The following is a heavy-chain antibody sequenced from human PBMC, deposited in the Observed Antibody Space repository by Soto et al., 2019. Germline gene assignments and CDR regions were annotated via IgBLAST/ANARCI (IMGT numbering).Heavy chain of an antibody. D-gene: IGHD2-21*01. CDR2: IIPELGYA. J-gene: IGHJ4*02. V-gene: IGHV1-69*01. CDR1: GGGNLRDYR. CDR3: TRGSDGYKFGAVY. Sequence: QVQLVQSGAEVKEPGSSVKVSCKASGGGNLRDYRTTWVRRAPGQGLEWMGGIIPELGYAKYAQNFQGRVTGTADESTKTVYMELRSLRSDDTAVYYFTRGSDGYKFGAVYWCQGTPVTVSS.